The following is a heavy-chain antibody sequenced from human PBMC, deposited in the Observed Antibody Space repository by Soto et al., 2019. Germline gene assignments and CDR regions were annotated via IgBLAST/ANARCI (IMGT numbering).Heavy chain of an antibody. V-gene: IGHV4-39*01. CDR2: IYYSGST. CDR3: ASVQQGVSFYFDS. J-gene: IGHJ4*02. D-gene: IGHD6-13*01. CDR1: GGSISSSSYY. Sequence: SETLSLTCTVSGGSISSSSYYWGWIRQPPGKGLEWIGSIYYSGSTYYNPSLKSRVTISVDTSKDQFSLKLSSVTAADTAVYYCASVQQGVSFYFDSWGQGTLVTVSS.